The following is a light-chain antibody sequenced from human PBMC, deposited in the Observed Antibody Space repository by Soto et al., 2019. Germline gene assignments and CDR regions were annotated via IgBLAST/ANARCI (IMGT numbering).Light chain of an antibody. V-gene: IGKV3-20*01. Sequence: EIFLTKNPGTLSLSPGERATLSCRASQSVSSSYLAWYQQKPGQAPRLLIYGASSRATGIPDRFSGSGSGTDFTLTISRLEPEDFAVYYCGQQCSSSLTFGVGTKVDIK. J-gene: IGKJ4*01. CDR1: QSVSSSY. CDR2: GAS. CDR3: GQQCSSSLT.